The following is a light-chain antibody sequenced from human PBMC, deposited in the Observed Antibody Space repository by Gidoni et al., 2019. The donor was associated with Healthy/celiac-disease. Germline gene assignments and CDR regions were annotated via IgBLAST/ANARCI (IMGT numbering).Light chain of an antibody. CDR3: MQALQTPPT. CDR1: QSLLHSNGYNY. J-gene: IGKJ1*01. Sequence: DIVLTQSPLSLPVTPGEPASISCRSSQSLLHSNGYNYLDWYLQKPGQSPQLLIYLGSNRASGVHDRFSGSVSGTDFTLKISRGEAEDVGVYYCMQALQTPPTFGQGTKVEIK. V-gene: IGKV2-28*01. CDR2: LGS.